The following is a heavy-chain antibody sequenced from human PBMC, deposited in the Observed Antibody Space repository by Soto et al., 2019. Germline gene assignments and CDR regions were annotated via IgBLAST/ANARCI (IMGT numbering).Heavy chain of an antibody. J-gene: IGHJ4*02. V-gene: IGHV3-23*01. CDR1: GFTFSSYW. Sequence: QPGGSLRLSCAASGFTFSSYWMHWVRQAPGKGLEWVSAISYGGGTTYYADSVKGRFTISRDNSKNTLYLQMNSLRAEDTAVYYCAKNPGYYYDSTGYHFDYWGQGTLVTVSS. CDR2: ISYGGGTT. D-gene: IGHD3-22*01. CDR3: AKNPGYYYDSTGYHFDY.